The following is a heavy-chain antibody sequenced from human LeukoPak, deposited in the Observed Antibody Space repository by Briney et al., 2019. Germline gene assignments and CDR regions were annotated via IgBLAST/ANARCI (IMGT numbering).Heavy chain of an antibody. CDR3: ARPESGDY. D-gene: IGHD6-25*01. CDR2: INHSGST. J-gene: IGHJ4*02. V-gene: IGHV4-34*01. Sequence: SETLSLTCAVYGGSFSGYYWSWIRQPPGKGLEWIGEINHSGSTNYNPSLKSRVTISVDTSKNQFSLKLSSVTAADTAVYYCARPESGDYWGQGTLVTVSS. CDR1: GGSFSGYY.